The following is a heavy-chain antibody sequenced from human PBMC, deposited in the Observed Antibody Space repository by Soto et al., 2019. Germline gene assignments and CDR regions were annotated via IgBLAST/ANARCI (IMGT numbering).Heavy chain of an antibody. Sequence: NPSETLSLTCAVYGGSFSGYYWSWIRQPPGKGLEWIGEINHSGSTNYNPSLKSRVTISVDTSKNQFSLKLSSVTAADTAVYYCARVTGRYYYGMDVWGQGTTVTVSS. CDR2: INHSGST. CDR3: ARVTGRYYYGMDV. J-gene: IGHJ6*02. CDR1: GGSFSGYY. V-gene: IGHV4-34*01.